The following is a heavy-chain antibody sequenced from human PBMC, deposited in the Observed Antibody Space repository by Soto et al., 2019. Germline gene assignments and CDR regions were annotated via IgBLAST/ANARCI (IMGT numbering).Heavy chain of an antibody. J-gene: IGHJ4*02. CDR3: ARRDSAGFFRFFDS. CDR1: GGSLSTNP. D-gene: IGHD3-9*01. Sequence: SVKVSCKASGGSLSTNPISWVRQAPGQGLEWMGGTGSGTGPGNNAQKFQGRLTVTADKSTSTVCMELTNLSSEDTAVYYCARRDSAGFFRFFDSWGQGTLVTVSS. V-gene: IGHV1-69*06. CDR2: TGSGTGPG.